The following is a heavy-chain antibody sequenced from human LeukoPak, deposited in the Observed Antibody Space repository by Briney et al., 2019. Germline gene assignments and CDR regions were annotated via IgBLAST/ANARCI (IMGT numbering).Heavy chain of an antibody. CDR2: MNPNSGNT. V-gene: IGHV1-8*01. CDR3: ARVDYSGSYSY. Sequence: GASVKVSCKSSGYTFTNHDINWVRQATGQGLEWMGWMNPNSGNTGYAQKFQGRVTMTRSTSISTAYLELSSLKSEDTAVYYCARVDYSGSYSYWGQGTLVTVSS. D-gene: IGHD1-26*01. CDR1: GYTFTNHD. J-gene: IGHJ4*02.